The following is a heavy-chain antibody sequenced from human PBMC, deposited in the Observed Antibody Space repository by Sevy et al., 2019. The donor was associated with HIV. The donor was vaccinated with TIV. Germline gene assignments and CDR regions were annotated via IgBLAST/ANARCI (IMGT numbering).Heavy chain of an antibody. CDR2: IKSTPDGGTR. CDR1: GFTFTHAW. CDR3: STDPIIVLLVTDGMDV. V-gene: IGHV3-15*01. D-gene: IGHD2-8*02. Sequence: GGSLRLSCTASGFTFTHAWMSWVRQAPGKGLEWVGRIKSTPDGGTRDYAAPVKGRFTISRDDSKNKLYLQMNSLKTGDTAVYYCSTDPIIVLLVTDGMDVWGQGTTVTVSS. J-gene: IGHJ6*02.